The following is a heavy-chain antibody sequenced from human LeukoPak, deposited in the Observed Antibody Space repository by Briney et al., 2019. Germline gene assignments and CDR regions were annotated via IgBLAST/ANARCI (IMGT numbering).Heavy chain of an antibody. D-gene: IGHD6-19*01. CDR2: IYHSGST. CDR3: ARGTLYRGWSYYLDF. CDR1: GYSISSGYY. Sequence: PSETLSLTCTVSGYSISSGYYWGWIRQPPGKGLEWIGSIYHSGSTYYNPSLKSRVTISVDTSKNQFSLKLSSVTAADTAVYYCARGTLYRGWSYYLDFWGQGTLVTVSS. J-gene: IGHJ4*02. V-gene: IGHV4-38-2*02.